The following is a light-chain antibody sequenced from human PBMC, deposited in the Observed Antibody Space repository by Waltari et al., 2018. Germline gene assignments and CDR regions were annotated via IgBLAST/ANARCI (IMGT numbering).Light chain of an antibody. J-gene: IGKJ1*01. CDR3: LQYNDWPPWT. Sequence: EIVMTQSPATLSVSPGERATLSCRASQSVTSTLAWYQQKPAQAPRLLIFGASTRATDIPARFSGSGSGTEFTLTISSLQSEDFAVYYCLQYNDWPPWTFGQGTKVEIK. V-gene: IGKV3-15*01. CDR2: GAS. CDR1: QSVTST.